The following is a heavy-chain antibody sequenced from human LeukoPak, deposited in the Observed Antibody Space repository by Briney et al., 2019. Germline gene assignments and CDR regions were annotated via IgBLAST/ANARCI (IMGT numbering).Heavy chain of an antibody. Sequence: GGSLRLSCAASGFTFSTYEMTWVRQSPGKGLEWVSYISSSGSTIYYADSVKGRFTISRDNAKNSLYLQMNSLRAEDTAVYYCARVPRERDLDSWFGEYYFDYWGQGTLVTVSS. J-gene: IGHJ4*02. V-gene: IGHV3-48*03. CDR2: ISSSGSTI. D-gene: IGHD3-10*01. CDR1: GFTFSTYE. CDR3: ARVPRERDLDSWFGEYYFDY.